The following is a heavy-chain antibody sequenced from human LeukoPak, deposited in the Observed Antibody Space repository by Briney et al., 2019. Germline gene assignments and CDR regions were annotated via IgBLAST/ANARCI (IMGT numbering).Heavy chain of an antibody. V-gene: IGHV3-23*01. Sequence: GGSLRLSCAASGFTFSSYAMSRVRHAPGKGLEWVSAISGSGGSTYYADSVKGRFTISRDNSKNTLYLQMNSLRAEDTAVYYCAKDQSLRPTTGTGVSGWFDPWGQGTLVSVSS. CDR3: AKDQSLRPTTGTGVSGWFDP. D-gene: IGHD1-1*01. CDR1: GFTFSSYA. J-gene: IGHJ5*02. CDR2: ISGSGGST.